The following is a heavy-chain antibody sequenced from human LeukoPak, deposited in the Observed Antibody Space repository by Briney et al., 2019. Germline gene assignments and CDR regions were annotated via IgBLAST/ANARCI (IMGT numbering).Heavy chain of an antibody. CDR3: ASLGSRPGYYGSDYYYMDV. CDR1: GGTFSSYA. Sequence: SVKVSCKASGGTFSSYAISWVRQAPGQGLEWMGGIIPIFGTTNYAQKFQDRVTITADKSTSTAYMELSSLRSEDTAVYYCASLGSRPGYYGSDYYYMDVWGKGTTVTVSS. D-gene: IGHD3-10*01. V-gene: IGHV1-69*06. J-gene: IGHJ6*03. CDR2: IIPIFGTT.